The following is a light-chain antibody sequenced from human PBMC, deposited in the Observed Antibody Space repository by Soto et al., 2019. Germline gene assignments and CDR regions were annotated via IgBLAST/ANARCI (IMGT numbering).Light chain of an antibody. J-gene: IGKJ4*01. CDR3: QQYGSSPPT. CDR2: GAS. V-gene: IGKV3-20*01. Sequence: EIVLTQSPGTLSLSPGERATLSCRASQSVSSSYLAWYQQKPGQAPRLLIYGASSRATGIPDRFSGSGSGTDFTLTISRLEPEDFAMYYCQQYGSSPPTFGRGTKVEIK. CDR1: QSVSSSY.